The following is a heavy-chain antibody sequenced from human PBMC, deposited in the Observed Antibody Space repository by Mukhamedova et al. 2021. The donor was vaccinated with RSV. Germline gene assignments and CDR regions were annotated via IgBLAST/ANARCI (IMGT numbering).Heavy chain of an antibody. D-gene: IGHD1-26*01. Sequence: GLEWMGIINPSGGSTGYAQKFQGRVTMTRDTSTSTVYMELSSLRSEDTAVYYCARERGSGSYYYYYGMDVWGQGTTVTVSS. CDR2: INPSGGST. V-gene: IGHV1-46*01. CDR3: ARERGSGSYYYYYGMDV. J-gene: IGHJ6*02.